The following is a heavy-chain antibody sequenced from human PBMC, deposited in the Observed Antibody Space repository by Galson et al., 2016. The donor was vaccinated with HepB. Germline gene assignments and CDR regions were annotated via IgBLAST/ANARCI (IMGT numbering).Heavy chain of an antibody. CDR3: VRAPALPAPSP. CDR2: ISYGGTT. CDR1: GFTVSSTY. J-gene: IGHJ5*02. D-gene: IGHD2-2*02. V-gene: IGHV3-53*01. Sequence: SLRLSCAASGFTVSSTYMTWVRQAPGKGLEWLSLISYGGTTYYAESVKGRFTISRDNSNNILYLQMNSLRAEDTAVYYCVRAPALPAPSPWGQGTLVTVSS.